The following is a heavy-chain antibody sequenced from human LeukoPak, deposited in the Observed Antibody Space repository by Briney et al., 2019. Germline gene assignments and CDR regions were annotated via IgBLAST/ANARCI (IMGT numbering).Heavy chain of an antibody. Sequence: SETLSLTCTVSGGSISSYYWHWIRQPPGKRLEWIGYISYSGSTDYHPSLQSRVTISVETSKNQFSLKVSSVTAADTAVYDCARKSSTCGFRGYDVWCFDLWARGTRVTVSS. CDR3: ARKSSTCGFRGYDVWCFDL. V-gene: IGHV4-59*08. CDR1: GGSISSYY. D-gene: IGHD5-12*01. J-gene: IGHJ2*01. CDR2: ISYSGST.